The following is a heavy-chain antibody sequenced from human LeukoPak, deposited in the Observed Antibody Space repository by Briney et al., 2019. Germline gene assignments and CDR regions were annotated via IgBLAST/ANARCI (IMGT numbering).Heavy chain of an antibody. V-gene: IGHV3-7*04. J-gene: IGHJ4*02. CDR1: GFTFSNYW. CDR2: IKQDGSDK. CDR3: ARNFYHGFDD. D-gene: IGHD3-10*01. Sequence: GGSLRLSCAASGFTFSNYWMTWVRQAPGKGLEWVANIKQDGSDKYYVASVKGRFTISRDNAKNLLYLQMNTLRAEDTAVYYCARNFYHGFDDWGQGSLVTVSS.